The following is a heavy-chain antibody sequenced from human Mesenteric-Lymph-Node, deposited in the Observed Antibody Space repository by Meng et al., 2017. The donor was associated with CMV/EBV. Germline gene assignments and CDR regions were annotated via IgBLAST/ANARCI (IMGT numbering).Heavy chain of an antibody. J-gene: IGHJ4*02. Sequence: GGSLRLSCAASGFTFSSYSMNWVRQAPGKGLQWVSSISGSGGRTYYADSVKGRFTISSDNSKNALYLQMNGLRAEDTAIYYCAKTPGDSSTWHFDYWGQGTLVTVSS. CDR2: ISGSGGRT. CDR1: GFTFSSYS. D-gene: IGHD6-13*01. V-gene: IGHV3-23*01. CDR3: AKTPGDSSTWHFDY.